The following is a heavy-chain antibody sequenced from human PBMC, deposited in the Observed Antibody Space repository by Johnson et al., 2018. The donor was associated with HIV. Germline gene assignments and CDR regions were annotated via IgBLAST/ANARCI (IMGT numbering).Heavy chain of an antibody. CDR1: GFTFSSYW. CDR2: IRYDGSNK. Sequence: QVQLVESGGGLVQPGGSLRLSCAASGFTFSSYWMSWVRQAPGKGLEWVAFIRYDGSNKYYADSVKGRFTISRDNSKNTLYLQMNSLRAEDTAVYYCAKSPFTMVRGLAGDAFDIWGQGTMVTVSS. J-gene: IGHJ3*02. V-gene: IGHV3-30*02. CDR3: AKSPFTMVRGLAGDAFDI. D-gene: IGHD3-10*01.